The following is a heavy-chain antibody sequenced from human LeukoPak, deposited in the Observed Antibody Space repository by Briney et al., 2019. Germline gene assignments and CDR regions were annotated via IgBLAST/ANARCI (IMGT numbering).Heavy chain of an antibody. J-gene: IGHJ4*02. D-gene: IGHD4-17*01. V-gene: IGHV1-69-2*01. Sequence: ASVKVSCKVSGYTFTDYYMHWVPQAPGKGLEWMGLVDPEDGETIYAERFQGRVTITADTSTDTAYMELSSLRSEDTAVYYCATSLTTVVCDYWGQGTLVTVSS. CDR2: VDPEDGET. CDR1: GYTFTDYY. CDR3: ATSLTTVVCDY.